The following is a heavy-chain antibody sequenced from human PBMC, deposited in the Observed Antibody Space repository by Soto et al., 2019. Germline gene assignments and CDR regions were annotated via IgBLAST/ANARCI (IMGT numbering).Heavy chain of an antibody. V-gene: IGHV1-3*01. J-gene: IGHJ4*02. CDR2: INAGNGNT. CDR1: GYTFTSYA. D-gene: IGHD6-19*01. CDR3: VAVDYGDY. Sequence: QVQLVQSGAEVKKPGASVKVPCKTSGYTFTSYAVHWARQAPGQRLEWMGWINAGNGNTEYSQKFQGRVTFTRDTSASTAHMELSSLRSEDTAVYYCVAVDYGDYWGQGTLVTVSS.